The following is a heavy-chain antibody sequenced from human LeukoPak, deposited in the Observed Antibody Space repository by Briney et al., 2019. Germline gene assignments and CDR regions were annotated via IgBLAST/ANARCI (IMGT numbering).Heavy chain of an antibody. D-gene: IGHD1-26*01. J-gene: IGHJ4*02. CDR2: IHTTGRT. Sequence: SQTLSLTCSISGGSISSGDHYWTWIRQPAGKELEWIGRIHTTGRTNYNPSLKSRVYISVDTSKNQFSLELSSLTAADTAVYYCASLRPRSVIYSGSYYTSPPIDYWGQGTLVTVSS. CDR3: ASLRPRSVIYSGSYYTSPPIDY. CDR1: GGSISSGDHY. V-gene: IGHV4-61*02.